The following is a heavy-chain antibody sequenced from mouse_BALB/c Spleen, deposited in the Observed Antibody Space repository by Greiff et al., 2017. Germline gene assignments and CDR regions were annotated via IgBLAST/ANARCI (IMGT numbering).Heavy chain of an antibody. V-gene: IGHV5-6-4*01. Sequence: EVKVEESGGGLVKPGGSLKLSCAASGFTFSSYTMSWVRQTPEKRLEWVATISSGGSYTYYPDSVKGRFTISRDNAKNTLYLQMSSLKSEDTAMYYCTRDGESFAYWGQGTLVTVSA. J-gene: IGHJ3*01. CDR1: GFTFSSYT. CDR2: ISSGGSYT. CDR3: TRDGESFAY.